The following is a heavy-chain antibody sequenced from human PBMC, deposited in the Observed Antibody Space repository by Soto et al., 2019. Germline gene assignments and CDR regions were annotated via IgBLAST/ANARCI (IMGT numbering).Heavy chain of an antibody. CDR1: GYTFTGYY. Sequence: ASVKVSCKASGYTFTGYYMHWVRQAPGQRLEWMGWINAGNGNTKYSQKFQGRVTITRDTSASTAYMELSSLRSEDTAVYYCARRGIAAAGLRNYFDYWGQGTLVTVSS. J-gene: IGHJ4*02. CDR2: INAGNGNT. V-gene: IGHV1-3*01. D-gene: IGHD6-13*01. CDR3: ARRGIAAAGLRNYFDY.